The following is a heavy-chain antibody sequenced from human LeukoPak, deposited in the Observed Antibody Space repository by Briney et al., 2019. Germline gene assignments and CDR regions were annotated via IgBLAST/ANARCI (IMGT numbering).Heavy chain of an antibody. D-gene: IGHD3-22*01. CDR2: IYYSGST. V-gene: IGHV4-59*02. Sequence: PSETLSLTCTVSGGSVSGDYWSWIRQPPGKGLEFIGYIYYSGSTNYNPSLKSRVTISVDTSKNQFSLKLSSVTAADTAVYYCARVVRSYYDSSGYCDYWGQGTLVTVSS. J-gene: IGHJ4*02. CDR3: ARVVRSYYDSSGYCDY. CDR1: GGSVSGDY.